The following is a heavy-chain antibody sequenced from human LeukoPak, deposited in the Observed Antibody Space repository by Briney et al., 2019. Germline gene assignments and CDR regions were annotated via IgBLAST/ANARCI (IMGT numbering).Heavy chain of an antibody. CDR1: GITLSNYG. CDR2: ISDSGGTT. D-gene: IGHD2-15*01. Sequence: GGSLRLSCVVSGITLSNYGMSWVRQAPGKGLEWVAGISDSGGTTNYADSVKGRFTVSRDNPKNTLYLQMNSLRADMAVYYCVKSRVALNDFDTWGQGTLVTVSS. J-gene: IGHJ3*02. CDR3: VKSRVALNDFDT. V-gene: IGHV3-23*01.